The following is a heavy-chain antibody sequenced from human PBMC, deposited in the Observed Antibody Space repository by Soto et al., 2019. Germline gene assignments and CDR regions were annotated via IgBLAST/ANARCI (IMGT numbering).Heavy chain of an antibody. V-gene: IGHV3-33*01. CDR3: ARDGRFPPFGYGPAEN. D-gene: IGHD3-16*01. CDR1: GFTFSSYG. Sequence: GGFLRLSCAASGFTFSSYGMHWVRQAPGKGLEWVAVIWYDGSNKYYADSVKGRFTISRDNSKNTLYLQMNSLRAEDTAVYYCARDGRFPPFGYGPAENWGQGTLVTVSS. J-gene: IGHJ4*02. CDR2: IWYDGSNK.